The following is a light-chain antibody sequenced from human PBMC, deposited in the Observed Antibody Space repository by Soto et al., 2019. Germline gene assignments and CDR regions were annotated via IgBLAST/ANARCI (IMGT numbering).Light chain of an antibody. CDR1: SSDVGGYNF. V-gene: IGLV2-14*01. CDR3: RSYTSTRSPV. CDR2: DVY. Sequence: QSALTQPPSVSGSPGQSITISCTGTSSDVGGYNFVYWYQQHPGKAPKLMIYDVYNRPSGVSNRFSGSKSGNTASLAISGLQAEDEAEYYCRSYTSTRSPVFGAGTKLTVL. J-gene: IGLJ1*01.